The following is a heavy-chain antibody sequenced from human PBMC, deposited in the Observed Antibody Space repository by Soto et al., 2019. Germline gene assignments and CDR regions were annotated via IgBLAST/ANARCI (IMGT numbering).Heavy chain of an antibody. V-gene: IGHV4-61*01. CDR1: GASVSGGNYF. Sequence: SETLSLTCAVSGASVSGGNYFWSWIRQSPGKGLEWVASVPSSGTTNSNPSLRSRLTMSVDTSKNQVSMRVTSVTSEDTAIYYCARESKDRLMARGAPYYLDFWGQGTLVTVSS. D-gene: IGHD3-10*01. J-gene: IGHJ4*02. CDR2: VPSSGTT. CDR3: ARESKDRLMARGAPYYLDF.